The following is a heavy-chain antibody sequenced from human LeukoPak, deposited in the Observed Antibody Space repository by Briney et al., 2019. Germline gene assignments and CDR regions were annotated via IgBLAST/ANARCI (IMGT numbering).Heavy chain of an antibody. V-gene: IGHV3-33*01. CDR3: ARDKVRVKIAAAGTFDY. CDR2: IWYDGSNK. D-gene: IGHD6-13*01. Sequence: PGRSLRLSCAASGFTFSSYGMHWVRQAPGKGLEWVSVIWYDGSNKYYADSVKGRFTISRDNSKNTLYLQMNSLRAEDTAVYYCARDKVRVKIAAAGTFDYWGQGTLVTVSS. CDR1: GFTFSSYG. J-gene: IGHJ4*02.